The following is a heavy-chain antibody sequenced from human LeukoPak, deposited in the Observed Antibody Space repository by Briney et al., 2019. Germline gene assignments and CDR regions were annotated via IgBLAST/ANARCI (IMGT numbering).Heavy chain of an antibody. J-gene: IGHJ4*02. CDR1: GFTFSSYA. V-gene: IGHV3-21*01. D-gene: IGHD3-22*01. Sequence: PGGSLRLSCAASGFTFSSYAMHWVRQAPGKGLEWVSSISSSSSYIYYADSVKGRFTISRDNAKNSLYLQMNSLRAEDTAVYYCARDLHYDSSGSYWGQGTLATVSS. CDR3: ARDLHYDSSGSY. CDR2: ISSSSSYI.